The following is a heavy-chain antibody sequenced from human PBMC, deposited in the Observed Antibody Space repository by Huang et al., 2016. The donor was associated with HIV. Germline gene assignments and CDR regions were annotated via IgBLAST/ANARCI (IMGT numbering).Heavy chain of an antibody. V-gene: IGHV3-7*01. CDR1: GFSISTYW. D-gene: IGHD6-19*01. Sequence: EVQLVESGGGLVQPGGSLRVSCAASGFSISTYWMSWVRQTQGKGLEWVARIKQDGSEKDYVDAVKGRFIIARDNAKNSLYLQMNSLRAEDTAVYYCTRGPLGWLVHRYFYHWGQGTLVTVSS. CDR3: TRGPLGWLVHRYFYH. CDR2: IKQDGSEK. J-gene: IGHJ1*01.